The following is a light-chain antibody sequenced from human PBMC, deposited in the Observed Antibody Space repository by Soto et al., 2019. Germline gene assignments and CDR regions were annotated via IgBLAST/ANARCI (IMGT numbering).Light chain of an antibody. J-gene: IGKJ4*01. CDR2: GAS. V-gene: IGKV3-15*01. Sequence: VMTQSPATLSVSPGEGATLYCRARQCIRSNLAWYQKKPGQSHRLLIYGASTRATAVPARFSGSGSGPEFTLTISSLQSEDVAVYDCQQYDNWPLTFGGGTQVEIK. CDR1: QCIRSN. CDR3: QQYDNWPLT.